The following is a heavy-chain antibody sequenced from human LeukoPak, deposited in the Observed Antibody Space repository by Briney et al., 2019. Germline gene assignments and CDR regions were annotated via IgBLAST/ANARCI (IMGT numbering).Heavy chain of an antibody. J-gene: IGHJ6*04. V-gene: IGHV4-59*01. D-gene: IGHD3-10*01. CDR3: ARAPYYYGSGNNGMDV. Sequence: SETLSLTCTVSGGSISGYYWSWIRQPPGKGLEWIGYIYYSGSTNYNPSLKSRVTISVDTSKNQFSLKLSSVTAADTAVYYCARAPYYYGSGNNGMDVWGKGTTVTASS. CDR2: IYYSGST. CDR1: GGSISGYY.